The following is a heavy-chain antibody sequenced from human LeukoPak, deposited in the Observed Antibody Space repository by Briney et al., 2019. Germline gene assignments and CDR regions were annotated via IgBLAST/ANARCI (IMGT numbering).Heavy chain of an antibody. CDR1: GFTFNSYS. CDR2: ISGSNSYI. Sequence: SGGSLRLSCAASGFTFNSYSMNWVRQAPGKGLEWVSSISGSNSYIYYADSMKGRFTISRDNAKNSLYLQMNSLRAEDTAVYYCTKYAHGSGTSFDPWGQGTLVTVSS. CDR3: TKYAHGSGTSFDP. V-gene: IGHV3-21*04. D-gene: IGHD3-10*01. J-gene: IGHJ5*02.